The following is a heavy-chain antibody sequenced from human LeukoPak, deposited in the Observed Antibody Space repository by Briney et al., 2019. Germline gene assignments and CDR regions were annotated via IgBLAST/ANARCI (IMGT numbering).Heavy chain of an antibody. CDR2: MRSKAYGGTT. D-gene: IGHD3-10*01. CDR1: GFTLGDYG. J-gene: IGHJ4*02. V-gene: IGHV3-49*04. CDR3: ARTGETMVRGILIGFPIDY. Sequence: PGGSLRLSCTGSGFTLGDYGMSWVRQAPGKGLEWVGFMRSKAYGGTTEYAASVKGRFTVSRDDSKSIAYLQMNSLKTEDTAVYYCARTGETMVRGILIGFPIDYWGQGTLVTVSS.